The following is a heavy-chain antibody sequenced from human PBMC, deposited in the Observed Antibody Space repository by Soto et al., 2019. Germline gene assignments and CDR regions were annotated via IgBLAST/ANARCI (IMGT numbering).Heavy chain of an antibody. CDR2: IFESGAT. D-gene: IGHD1-7*01. CDR1: GGSISSSSW. J-gene: IGHJ4*02. Sequence: QVQLQESGPGLVKPSGTLSLTCAVSGGSISSSSWWTWVRQSPGKGLEWIGEIFESGATNYIPSLKSRLTMSVDKSKNQFSLNLSSLTAADTAVYFCTTSHAGELNNWGQGTLVTVSS. CDR3: TTSHAGELNN. V-gene: IGHV4-4*02.